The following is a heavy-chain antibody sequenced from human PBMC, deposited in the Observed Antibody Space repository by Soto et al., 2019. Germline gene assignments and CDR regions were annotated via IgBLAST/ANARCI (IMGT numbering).Heavy chain of an antibody. CDR2: IYYSGST. J-gene: IGHJ4*02. V-gene: IGHV4-31*03. CDR3: ARTAARWILGYYFDY. Sequence: QVQLQESGPGLVKPSQTLSLTCTVSGGSISSGGYYWSWIRQHPGKGLEWIGYIYYSGSTYYNPSLQSRVTPSLATSKNQFSLKLSSVTAADTAVYYCARTAARWILGYYFDYWGQGTLVTVSS. D-gene: IGHD2-2*03. CDR1: GGSISSGGYY.